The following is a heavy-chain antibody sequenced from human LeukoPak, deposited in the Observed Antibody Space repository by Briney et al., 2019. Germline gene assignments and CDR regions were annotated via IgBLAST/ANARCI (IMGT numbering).Heavy chain of an antibody. J-gene: IGHJ6*02. Sequence: PGGSLRLSCAASGFTFSSYGMHWVRQAPGKGLEWVAVISYDGSNKYYADSVKGRFTISRDNSKNTLYLQMNSLRAEDTAVYYCAKRLVVAASWPLYGMDVWGQGTTVTVSS. CDR3: AKRLVVAASWPLYGMDV. CDR2: ISYDGSNK. CDR1: GFTFSSYG. V-gene: IGHV3-30*18. D-gene: IGHD2-15*01.